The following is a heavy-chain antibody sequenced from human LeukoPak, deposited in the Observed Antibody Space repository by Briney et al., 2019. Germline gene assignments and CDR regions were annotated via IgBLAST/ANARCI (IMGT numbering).Heavy chain of an antibody. V-gene: IGHV3-48*01. D-gene: IGHD2-8*02. CDR1: GFSFSGYS. CDR3: ARACNFCFTGADY. Sequence: GGSLRLSCAASGFSFSGYSMAWVRQAPGKGLEWVSYISRFSTTIHYADSVKGRFTISRDNVNNSLFLQMNSLRAEDTAVYYCARACNFCFTGADYWGQGSLVTVSS. J-gene: IGHJ4*02. CDR2: ISRFSTTI.